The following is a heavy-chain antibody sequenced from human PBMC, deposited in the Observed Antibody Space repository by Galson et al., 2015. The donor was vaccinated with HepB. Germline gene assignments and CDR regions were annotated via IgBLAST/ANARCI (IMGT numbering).Heavy chain of an antibody. CDR3: ARLEGNDSNYGPFDY. CDR1: GFPFRSYG. D-gene: IGHD4-11*01. Sequence: SLRLSCAASGFPFRSYGMHWVRQAPGKGLEWVAVVWYDGGTQFYADSVKGRFTISRDNSRNTVHLLMNSLRVEDTAIYYCARLEGNDSNYGPFDYWGQGTLVTVSS. CDR2: VWYDGGTQ. J-gene: IGHJ4*02. V-gene: IGHV3-33*01.